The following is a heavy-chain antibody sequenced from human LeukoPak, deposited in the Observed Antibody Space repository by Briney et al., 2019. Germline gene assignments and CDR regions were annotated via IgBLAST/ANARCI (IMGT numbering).Heavy chain of an antibody. V-gene: IGHV3-53*01. CDR1: GFTVSSNY. D-gene: IGHD3/OR15-3a*01. CDR2: IYSGGST. CDR3: ARVFGLGLVDY. Sequence: GGSLRLSCAASGFTVSSNYMSWVRQAPGKGLEWGSVIYSGGSTYYADSVKGRFTISRDNSKNTLYLQMNSLRAEDTAVYYCARVFGLGLVDYWGQGTLVTVSS. J-gene: IGHJ4*02.